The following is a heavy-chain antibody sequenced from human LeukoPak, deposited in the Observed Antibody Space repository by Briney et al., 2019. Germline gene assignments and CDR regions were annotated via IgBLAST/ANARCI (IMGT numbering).Heavy chain of an antibody. J-gene: IGHJ6*02. CDR3: ARGTYSSSWYPPDYYYSMDV. CDR1: GFTFSSYA. CDR2: ISHDGSNK. D-gene: IGHD6-13*01. V-gene: IGHV3-30*04. Sequence: GGSLRLSCAASGFTFSSYAMHWVRQAPGKGLEWVAVISHDGSNKYYADSVKGRFTISRDNSKNTLYLQMNSLRAEDTAVYYCARGTYSSSWYPPDYYYSMDVWGQGTTITVSS.